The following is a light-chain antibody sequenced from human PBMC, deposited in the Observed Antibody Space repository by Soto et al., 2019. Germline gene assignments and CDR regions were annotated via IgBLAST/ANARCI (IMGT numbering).Light chain of an antibody. J-gene: IGKJ1*01. V-gene: IGKV3-20*01. CDR3: QQYGSPGT. CDR2: GAS. Sequence: EILFTQSPGTLSLPPGERATLSCSASQSVSNNYLAWFLPKPGQAPRLLIYGASNSATGTPDRLSGSGSGTDFPLTISRVEPEDFAVYYCQQYGSPGTFGQGTKVDIK. CDR1: QSVSNNY.